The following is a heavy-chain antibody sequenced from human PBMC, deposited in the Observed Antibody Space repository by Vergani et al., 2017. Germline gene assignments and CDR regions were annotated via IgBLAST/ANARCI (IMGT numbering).Heavy chain of an antibody. Sequence: EVQLVQSGAEVKKPGESRKISCKGSGYSFTSYWIGWVRQMPGKGLEWMGIIYPGDSDTRYSPSFQGQVTISADKSISTAYLQWSSLKASDTAMYYCARGYYYDSSGYYPLSFQHWGQGTLVTVSS. D-gene: IGHD3-22*01. V-gene: IGHV5-51*01. CDR3: ARGYYYDSSGYYPLSFQH. J-gene: IGHJ1*01. CDR2: IYPGDSDT. CDR1: GYSFTSYW.